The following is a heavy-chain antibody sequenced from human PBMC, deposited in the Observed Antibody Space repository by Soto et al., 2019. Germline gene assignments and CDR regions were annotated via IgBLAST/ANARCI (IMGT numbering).Heavy chain of an antibody. CDR1: GFTFSSYS. D-gene: IGHD6-13*01. Sequence: PGASLRLSCAASGFTFSSYSMNWVRQAPGKGLEWVSYISSSSSTIYYADSVKGRFTISRDNAKNSLYLQMNSLRDEDTAVYYCASEETGIAAAGRYYYYYYGMDVWGQGTTVTVSS. V-gene: IGHV3-48*02. J-gene: IGHJ6*02. CDR3: ASEETGIAAAGRYYYYYYGMDV. CDR2: ISSSSSTI.